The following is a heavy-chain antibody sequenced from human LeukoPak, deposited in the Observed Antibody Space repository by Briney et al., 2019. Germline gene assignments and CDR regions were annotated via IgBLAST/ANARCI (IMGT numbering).Heavy chain of an antibody. CDR3: AKGILTGYYYGMDV. D-gene: IGHD3-9*01. Sequence: PGGSLRLSCAASGFTFDDYAMHWVRQAPGKGLEWVSGISWNSGSIGYADSVKGRFTTSRDNAKNSLYLQMNSLRAEDTALYYCAKGILTGYYYGMDVWGQGTTVTVSS. CDR1: GFTFDDYA. CDR2: ISWNSGSI. V-gene: IGHV3-9*01. J-gene: IGHJ6*02.